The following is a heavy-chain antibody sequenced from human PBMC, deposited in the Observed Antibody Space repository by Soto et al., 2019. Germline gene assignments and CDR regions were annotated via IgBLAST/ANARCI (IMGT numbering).Heavy chain of an antibody. CDR3: AKDSIPYSSSYDLDH. V-gene: IGHV3-23*01. J-gene: IGHJ4*02. CDR1: GFSFSGYA. Sequence: EVQLLESGGGLVQPGGSLRLSCVASGFSFSGYAMSWVRQAPGKGLVWVSSITGTGVSIYYADSVRGRFTISRDNSKNTLYLQMSSLTAEDAARYYCAKDSIPYSSSYDLDHWGRGARVTVSS. CDR2: ITGTGVSI. D-gene: IGHD6-6*01.